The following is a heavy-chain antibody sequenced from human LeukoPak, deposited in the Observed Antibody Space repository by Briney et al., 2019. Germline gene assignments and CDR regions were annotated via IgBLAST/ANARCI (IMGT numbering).Heavy chain of an antibody. V-gene: IGHV1-24*01. CDR1: GYTLTELS. J-gene: IGHJ6*03. Sequence: ASVKVSCKVSGYTLTELSMHWVRQAPGKGLEWMGGFDPEDGETIYAQKFQGRVTMTEDTSTDTAYMELSSLRSEDTAVYYCAKGSKEVLFTRDHHMDVWGKGTTVTVSS. CDR3: AKGSKEVLFTRDHHMDV. CDR2: FDPEDGET. D-gene: IGHD3-3*01.